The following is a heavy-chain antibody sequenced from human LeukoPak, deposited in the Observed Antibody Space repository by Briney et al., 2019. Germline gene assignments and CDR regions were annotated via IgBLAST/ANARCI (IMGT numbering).Heavy chain of an antibody. CDR3: ARDKGLGGKYYDYFYGMDA. J-gene: IGHJ6*02. D-gene: IGHD1-1*01. V-gene: IGHV1-18*04. Sequence: ASVKVSCKASGYTFTSYGISWERQAPGQRLEWMGWISAYNDNTYYAQRVQGRVTMTTDMYTTTAYMELKSLRYDDTAVYYCARDKGLGGKYYDYFYGMDAWGQGTTVTVSS. CDR2: ISAYNDNT. CDR1: GYTFTSYG.